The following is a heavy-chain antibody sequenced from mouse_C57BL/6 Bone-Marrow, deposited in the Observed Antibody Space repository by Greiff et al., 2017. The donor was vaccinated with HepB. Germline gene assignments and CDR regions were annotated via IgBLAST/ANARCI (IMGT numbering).Heavy chain of an antibody. J-gene: IGHJ3*01. Sequence: VQLQQPGAELVKPGASVKMSCKASGYTFTSYWITWVKQRPGQGLEWIGDIYPGSGSTNYNEKFKSKATLTVDTSSSTAYMQLSSLTSEDSAVYYCARGDDYDGAWFAYWGQGTLVTVSA. V-gene: IGHV1-55*01. CDR1: GYTFTSYW. D-gene: IGHD2-4*01. CDR3: ARGDDYDGAWFAY. CDR2: IYPGSGST.